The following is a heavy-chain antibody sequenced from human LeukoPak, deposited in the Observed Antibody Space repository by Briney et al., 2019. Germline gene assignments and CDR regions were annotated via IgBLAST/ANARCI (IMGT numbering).Heavy chain of an antibody. CDR3: AKWMVRNDFWSGAFDI. CDR1: GFTFNSYS. V-gene: IGHV3-23*01. J-gene: IGHJ3*02. Sequence: GGSLRLSCAASGFTFNSYSMGWVRQAPGQGLEWVSAVSGSAYSKYYADSVKGRFTISRDNSKDTLYLQMNSLRAEDTAVYFCAKWMVRNDFWSGAFDIWGQGTMVTVSS. D-gene: IGHD3-3*01. CDR2: VSGSAYSK.